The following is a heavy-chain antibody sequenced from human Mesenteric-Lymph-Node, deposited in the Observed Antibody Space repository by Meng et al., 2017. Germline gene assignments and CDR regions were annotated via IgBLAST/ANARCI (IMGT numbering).Heavy chain of an antibody. V-gene: IGHV4-39*07. CDR3: ARGPPRDLNYYYYGMDV. Sequence: SETLSLTCTVSGGSISSSSYYWGWIRQPPGKGLEWIGSIYYSGSTYYNPSLKSRVTISVDTSKNQFSLKLSSVTAADTAVYYCARGPPRDLNYYYYGMDVWGQGTTVTVSS. CDR1: GGSISSSSYY. D-gene: IGHD1-14*01. CDR2: IYYSGST. J-gene: IGHJ6*02.